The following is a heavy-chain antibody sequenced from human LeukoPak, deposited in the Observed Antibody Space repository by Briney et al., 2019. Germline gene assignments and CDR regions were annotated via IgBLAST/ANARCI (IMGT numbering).Heavy chain of an antibody. CDR3: VKGLGVDDN. D-gene: IGHD3-10*01. CDR1: GLTFSNYA. V-gene: IGHV3-23*01. Sequence: PGGSLRLSCAASGLTFSNYAMSWVRQAPGKGLEWVSGISGSAFSTDYADSVKGRFTISRDNSRNTLYLQMNSLRGDDTAVYYCVKGLGVDDNWGQGTLATVSS. J-gene: IGHJ4*02. CDR2: ISGSAFST.